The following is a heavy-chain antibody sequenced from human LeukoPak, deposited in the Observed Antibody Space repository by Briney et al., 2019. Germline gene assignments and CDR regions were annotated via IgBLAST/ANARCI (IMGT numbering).Heavy chain of an antibody. D-gene: IGHD4-17*01. Sequence: SETLSLTCAVYGGSFSDYYWSWIRQPPGKGLEWIGEINHSGSTNYNPSLKSRVTMSVDTSKNQFSLKLNSVTAADTAVYYCARQDYGAVNWGQGTLVTVSS. CDR1: GGSFSDYY. CDR3: ARQDYGAVN. V-gene: IGHV4-34*01. CDR2: INHSGST. J-gene: IGHJ4*02.